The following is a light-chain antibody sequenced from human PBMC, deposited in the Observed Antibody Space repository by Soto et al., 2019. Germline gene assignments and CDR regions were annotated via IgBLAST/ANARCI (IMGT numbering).Light chain of an antibody. J-gene: IGKJ4*01. CDR3: QQRGDWPLT. Sequence: EIVLTQSPATLSLSPGERATLSCRASQSLSGSLAWYQHKPGQAPRLLIHDASNRATGIPGRFSGGGSGTDFTLTISSLEPEDFAVYYCQQRGDWPLTFGGGTKVDIK. CDR1: QSLSGS. CDR2: DAS. V-gene: IGKV3-11*01.